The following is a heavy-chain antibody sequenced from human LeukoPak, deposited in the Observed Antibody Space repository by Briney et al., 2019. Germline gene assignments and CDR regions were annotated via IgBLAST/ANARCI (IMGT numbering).Heavy chain of an antibody. V-gene: IGHV1-46*01. CDR3: ARDTCSGGSCYWFDP. Sequence: ASVKVPCKASGYTFTSYYMHWVRQAPGQGLEWMGIINPSGGSTSYAQKFQGRVTMTRDTSTSTVYMELSSLRSEDTAVYYCARDTCSGGSCYWFDPWGQGTLVTVSS. CDR2: INPSGGST. J-gene: IGHJ5*02. D-gene: IGHD2-15*01. CDR1: GYTFTSYY.